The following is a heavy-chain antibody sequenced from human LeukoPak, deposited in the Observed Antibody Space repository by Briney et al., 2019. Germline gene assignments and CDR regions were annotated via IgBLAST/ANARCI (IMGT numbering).Heavy chain of an antibody. D-gene: IGHD3-9*01. V-gene: IGHV3-48*01. CDR2: ISSSSSTI. Sequence: GGSLRLSCAASGFTFSSYSVNWVRQAPGKGLEWVSYISSSSSTIYYADSVKGRFTISRDNAKNSLYLQMNSLRAEDTAVYYCARDLVTTSGAFDIWGQGTMVTVSS. J-gene: IGHJ3*02. CDR3: ARDLVTTSGAFDI. CDR1: GFTFSSYS.